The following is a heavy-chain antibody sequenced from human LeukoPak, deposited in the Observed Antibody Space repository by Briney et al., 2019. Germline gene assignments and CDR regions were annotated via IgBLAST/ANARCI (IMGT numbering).Heavy chain of an antibody. Sequence: GGSLRLSCAASGFTFSSYSMNWVRQAPGKGLEWVSSISSSSTYVYYADSVKGRFTISRDTAKNSLYLQVNSLRAEDTAVYYRARDKSGLVGDAFDIWGQGTTVIVSS. D-gene: IGHD1-26*01. V-gene: IGHV3-21*06. CDR3: ARDKSGLVGDAFDI. CDR2: ISSSSTYV. CDR1: GFTFSSYS. J-gene: IGHJ3*02.